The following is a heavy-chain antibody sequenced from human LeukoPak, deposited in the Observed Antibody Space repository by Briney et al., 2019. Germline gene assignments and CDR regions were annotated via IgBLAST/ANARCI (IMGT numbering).Heavy chain of an antibody. D-gene: IGHD5-18*01. CDR1: GVTFSSYA. Sequence: GRSLRLSCAASGVTFSSYAMHWVRQAPGKGLDWEAVISYDGSNKYYADSVKGRFTISRDNSKNTLYLQMNSLRAEDTAVYYCAREVDTDLEYFQHWGQGTLVTVSS. V-gene: IGHV3-30-3*01. CDR2: ISYDGSNK. CDR3: AREVDTDLEYFQH. J-gene: IGHJ1*01.